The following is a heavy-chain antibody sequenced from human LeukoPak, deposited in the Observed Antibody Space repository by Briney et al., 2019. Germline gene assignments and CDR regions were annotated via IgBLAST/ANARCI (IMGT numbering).Heavy chain of an antibody. CDR1: GGSISGYY. CDR3: ASFCSGAPFFSFEY. Sequence: SETLSLTCTVSGGSISGYYWSWIRQPPGRGLELIGYIHYRGTTKYNPSLKSRVTISLDTSKNQFSLKLSSVTAADTAVYYCASFCSGAPFFSFEYGGQGALVTVS. CDR2: IHYRGTT. V-gene: IGHV4-59*01. D-gene: IGHD3-3*01. J-gene: IGHJ1*01.